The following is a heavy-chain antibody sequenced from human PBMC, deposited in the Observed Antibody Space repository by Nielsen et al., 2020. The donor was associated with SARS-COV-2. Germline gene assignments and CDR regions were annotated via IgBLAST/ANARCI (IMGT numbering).Heavy chain of an antibody. J-gene: IGHJ4*02. Sequence: GGSLRLSCAAYGFIFSNYGMHWVRQAPGKGLEWVAAISYDGSNIYYADSVKGRFTISRDSSRNTLNLHMNSLRAEDTAVYHCAKAGVMITFGGDVDYFESWGQGTLVTVSS. CDR2: ISYDGSNI. CDR3: AKAGVMITFGGDVDYFES. D-gene: IGHD3-16*01. CDR1: GFIFSNYG. V-gene: IGHV3-30*18.